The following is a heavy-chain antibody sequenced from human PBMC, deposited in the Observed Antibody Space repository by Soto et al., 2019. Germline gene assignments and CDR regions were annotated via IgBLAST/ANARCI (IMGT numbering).Heavy chain of an antibody. D-gene: IGHD2-2*01. CDR1: GYTFTGYY. V-gene: IGHV1-2*04. Sequence: QVQLVQSGAEVKKPGASVKVSCKASGYTFTGYYMHWVRQAPGQGLEWMGWINPNSGGTNYAQKFQGWVTMTRDTSISTADMELSRLRSDDTAVYYCARERVPGLRNAWAFDIWGQGTMVTVSS. CDR3: ARERVPGLRNAWAFDI. J-gene: IGHJ3*02. CDR2: INPNSGGT.